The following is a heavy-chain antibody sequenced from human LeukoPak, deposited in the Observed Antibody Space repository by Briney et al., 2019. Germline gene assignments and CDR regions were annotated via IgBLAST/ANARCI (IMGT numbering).Heavy chain of an antibody. D-gene: IGHD2-2*01. V-gene: IGHV4-39*01. CDR3: ARIWDDTSCYDY. CDR1: GGSISSYY. Sequence: SETLSLTCTVSGGSISSYYWSWIRQPPGKGLEWIGSIYYSGSTYYNPSLKSRVTISVDTSKNQFSLKLSSVTAADTAVYYCARIWDDTSCYDYWGQGTLVTVSS. CDR2: IYYSGST. J-gene: IGHJ4*02.